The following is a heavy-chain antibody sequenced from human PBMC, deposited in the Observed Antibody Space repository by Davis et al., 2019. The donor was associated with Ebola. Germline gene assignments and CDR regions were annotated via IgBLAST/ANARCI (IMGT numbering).Heavy chain of an antibody. CDR1: GFTFSSYS. V-gene: IGHV3-23*01. D-gene: IGHD6-13*01. J-gene: IGHJ5*02. CDR2: FGTGGDT. CDR3: ARAMWWLWSPNSSWFDNWFDP. Sequence: GESLKISCAASGFTFSSYSMNWVRQAPGKGLEWVSTFGTGGDTYYADSVKGRFAISRDNSKNTLYLQMNSLRAEDTAVYYCARAMWWLWSPNSSWFDNWFDPWGQGTLVTVSS.